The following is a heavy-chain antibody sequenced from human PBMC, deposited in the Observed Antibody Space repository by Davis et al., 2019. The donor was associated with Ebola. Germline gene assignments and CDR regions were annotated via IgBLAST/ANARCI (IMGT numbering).Heavy chain of an antibody. D-gene: IGHD4-17*01. CDR3: ARDTVTTNPYYYYYGMDV. V-gene: IGHV3-11*01. Sequence: GESLKISCAASGFTFSDYYMSWIRQAPGKGLEWVSYISSSGSTIYYADSVKGRFTISRDSAKNSLYLQMNSLRAEDTAVYYCARDTVTTNPYYYYYGMDVWGQGTTVTVSS. CDR1: GFTFSDYY. J-gene: IGHJ6*02. CDR2: ISSSGSTI.